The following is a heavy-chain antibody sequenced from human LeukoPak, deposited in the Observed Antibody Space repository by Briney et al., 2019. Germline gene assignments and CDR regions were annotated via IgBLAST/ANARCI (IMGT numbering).Heavy chain of an antibody. V-gene: IGHV3-48*01. D-gene: IGHD6-6*01. Sequence: PGGSLRLSCAASGFTFSSYSMNWVRQAPGKGLEWVSYISSSSSTIHYADSVKGRFTISRDNAKNSLYLQMNSLRAEDTAVYYCAGKQLGYYYMDVWGKGTTVTVSS. CDR2: ISSSSSTI. J-gene: IGHJ6*03. CDR1: GFTFSSYS. CDR3: AGKQLGYYYMDV.